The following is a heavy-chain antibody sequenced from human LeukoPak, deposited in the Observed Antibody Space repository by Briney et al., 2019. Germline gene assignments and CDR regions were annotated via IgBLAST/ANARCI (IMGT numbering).Heavy chain of an antibody. V-gene: IGHV4-34*01. CDR1: GGSFSGYY. Sequence: SETLSLTCAVYGGSFSGYYWSWIRQPPGKGLEWIGEINHSGSTNYNPSLKSRVTISVDTSKNQFSLKLSSVTAADTDVYYCARGRYYYGSGSYYPKGFDYWGQGTLVTVSS. D-gene: IGHD3-10*01. CDR2: INHSGST. J-gene: IGHJ4*02. CDR3: ARGRYYYGSGSYYPKGFDY.